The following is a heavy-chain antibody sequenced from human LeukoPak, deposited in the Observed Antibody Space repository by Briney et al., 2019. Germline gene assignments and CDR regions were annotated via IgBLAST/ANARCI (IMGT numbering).Heavy chain of an antibody. CDR1: GFTFSSYS. D-gene: IGHD1-26*01. V-gene: IGHV3-48*02. CDR3: ASSGSYRFDY. CDR2: ITASGTAM. Sequence: PGGSLRLSGAASGFTFSSYSMNWVRQAPGKGLEWVSHITASGTAMFYADSVKGRFTISRDNAKNSLYLQMNSLRDEDTAVYYCASSGSYRFDYWGQGTLVTVSS. J-gene: IGHJ4*02.